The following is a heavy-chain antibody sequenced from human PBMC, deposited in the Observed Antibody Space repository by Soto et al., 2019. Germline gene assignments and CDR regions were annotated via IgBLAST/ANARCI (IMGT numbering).Heavy chain of an antibody. D-gene: IGHD3-10*01. CDR1: GFTFGTYR. J-gene: IGHJ6*02. CDR3: ARDYGSRKGYGMDV. CDR2: ISSSSSYI. Sequence: EVQLVESGGGLVKPGGSLSLSGEASGFTFGTYRLNWVRRAPGKGLEWVSSISSSSSYIYYADSVKGRFTISRDNAKNSLYLQMNSLRAEDTAVYYCARDYGSRKGYGMDVWGQGTTVTVSS. V-gene: IGHV3-21*01.